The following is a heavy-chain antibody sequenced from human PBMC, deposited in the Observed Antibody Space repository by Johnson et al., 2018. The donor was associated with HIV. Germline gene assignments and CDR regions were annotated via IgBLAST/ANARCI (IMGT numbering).Heavy chain of an antibody. CDR3: ATGVVVTAMNDAFDI. V-gene: IGHV3-30*02. J-gene: IGHJ3*02. Sequence: QVQLVESGGGVVQPGGSLRLSCAASGFTFSSYGMHWVRQAPGKGLEWVAFIRYDGSNKYYADSVKGRFTISRDNSKKTLYLQMNSLRAEDTAVYYCATGVVVTAMNDAFDIWGQGTMVTVSS. CDR1: GFTFSSYG. CDR2: IRYDGSNK. D-gene: IGHD2-21*02.